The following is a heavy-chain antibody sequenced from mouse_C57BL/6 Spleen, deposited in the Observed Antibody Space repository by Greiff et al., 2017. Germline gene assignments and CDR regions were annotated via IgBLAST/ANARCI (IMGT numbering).Heavy chain of an antibody. D-gene: IGHD1-1*01. CDR3: ARGDITTVGSRSSFYFDY. CDR1: GFTFSDYG. V-gene: IGHV5-17*01. CDR2: ISSGSSTL. J-gene: IGHJ2*01. Sequence: EVHLVESGGGLVKPGGSLKLSCAASGFTFSDYGMHWVRQAPETGLEWVAYISSGSSTLYYADTVRGRFTISRDNAKNTLFLQMTSLRAEDTAMYYCARGDITTVGSRSSFYFDYWGQGTTLTVSS.